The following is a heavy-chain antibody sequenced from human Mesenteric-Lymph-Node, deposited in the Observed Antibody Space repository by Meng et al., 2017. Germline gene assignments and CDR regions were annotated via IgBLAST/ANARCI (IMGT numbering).Heavy chain of an antibody. CDR2: AST. V-gene: IGHV4-61*08. D-gene: IGHD7-27*01. CDR1: GGSVSSAGYQ. CDR3: ARDHWGSLDY. J-gene: IGHJ4*02. Sequence: QVPPQESGPGLVRPSETLSLICTVSGGSVSSAGYQWGWIRQPPGKGLEWIGYASTNYNPSLKSRVTISLDTSKNQFSLKLSSVTAADTAVYYCARDHWGSLDYWGQGILVTVSS.